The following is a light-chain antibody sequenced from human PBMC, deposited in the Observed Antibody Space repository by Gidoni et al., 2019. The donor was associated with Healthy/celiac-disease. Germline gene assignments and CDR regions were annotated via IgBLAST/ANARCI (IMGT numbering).Light chain of an antibody. Sequence: DIQMTQSPSSLSASVGDRVTITCRASQSNSSYLNWYQQKPGKDPKLLIYAASSLQSGVPSRFSGSGSGTDFTLTISSLQPEDFATYYCQQSYSTPNTFGQGTKLEIK. V-gene: IGKV1-39*01. CDR3: QQSYSTPNT. J-gene: IGKJ2*01. CDR2: AAS. CDR1: QSNSSY.